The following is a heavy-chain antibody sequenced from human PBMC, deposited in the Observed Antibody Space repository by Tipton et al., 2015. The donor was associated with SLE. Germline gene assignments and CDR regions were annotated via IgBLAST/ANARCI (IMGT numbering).Heavy chain of an antibody. D-gene: IGHD5-12*01. V-gene: IGHV1-46*01. Sequence: QLVQSGAEVKKPGASVKVSCRASVYNFISYYMHWLRQAPVQGLEWMGIINPSGGGTNYAQKFQGRGTMTRDTSTSTLYLGLSNLRSENTAVDYWARDGKGGDRVGTDEGFDNWGQGTMVTVSS. CDR1: VYNFISYY. CDR2: INPSGGGT. J-gene: IGHJ3*02. CDR3: ARDGKGGDRVGTDEGFDN.